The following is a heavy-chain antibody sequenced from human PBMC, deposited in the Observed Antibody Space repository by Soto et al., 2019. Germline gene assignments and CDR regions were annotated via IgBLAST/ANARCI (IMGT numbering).Heavy chain of an antibody. J-gene: IGHJ6*02. CDR2: ISAYNGNT. D-gene: IGHD3-9*01. V-gene: IGHV1-18*01. CDR3: ARGFAYYDILTGYYNDYYYYYGMGV. CDR1: GYTFTSYG. Sequence: GASVKVSCKASGYTFTSYGISWVRQAPGQGLEWMGWISAYNGNTNYAQKLQGRVTMTTDTSTSTAYMELRSLRSDDTAVYYCARGFAYYDILTGYYNDYYYYYGMGVWGQGTTVTVSS.